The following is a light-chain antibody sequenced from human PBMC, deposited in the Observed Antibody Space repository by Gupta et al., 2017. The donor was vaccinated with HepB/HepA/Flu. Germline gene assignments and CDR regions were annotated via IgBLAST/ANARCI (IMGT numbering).Light chain of an antibody. Sequence: QSALTQPRAVSGSPGQSVTISCTTTSSYVATYNFVSWYQQHPGKVPKLMIYDVTKRPSGVLDRFSGSKSGNTASLTISGLQAEDEAEYYCCSYAAYNTWVFGGGTKVTVL. CDR3: CSYAAYNTWV. CDR1: SSYVATYNF. CDR2: DVT. V-gene: IGLV2-11*01. J-gene: IGLJ3*02.